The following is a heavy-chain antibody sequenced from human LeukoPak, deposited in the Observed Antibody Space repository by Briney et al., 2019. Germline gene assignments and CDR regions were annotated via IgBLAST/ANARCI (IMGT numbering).Heavy chain of an antibody. CDR2: ISYDGSNK. CDR1: GFTFSSYA. Sequence: GRSLRLSCAASGFTFSSYAMHWVRQAPGKGLEWVAVISYDGSNKYYADSVKGRFTISRDNSKNTLYLQMNSLRAEDTAVYYCARPLWGIRFGESFFDYWGQGTLVTVSS. V-gene: IGHV3-30-3*01. J-gene: IGHJ4*02. D-gene: IGHD3-10*01. CDR3: ARPLWGIRFGESFFDY.